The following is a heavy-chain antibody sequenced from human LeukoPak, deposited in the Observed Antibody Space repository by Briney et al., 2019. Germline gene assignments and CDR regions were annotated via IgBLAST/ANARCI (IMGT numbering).Heavy chain of an antibody. Sequence: SETLSLTCTVSGGSISSSSYYWGWIRQPPGKGLEWIGSIYYSGSTYYNPSLKSRVTISVDTSKNQFSLKLSSVTAADTAVYYCARDTGWSGELFSLGAFDIWGQGTMVTVSS. CDR2: IYYSGST. D-gene: IGHD3-10*01. CDR1: GGSISSSSYY. V-gene: IGHV4-39*07. CDR3: ARDTGWSGELFSLGAFDI. J-gene: IGHJ3*02.